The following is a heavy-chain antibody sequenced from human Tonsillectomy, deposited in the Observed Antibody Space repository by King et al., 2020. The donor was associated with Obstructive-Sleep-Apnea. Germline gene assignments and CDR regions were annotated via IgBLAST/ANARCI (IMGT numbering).Heavy chain of an antibody. Sequence: LQLQESGPGLVKPSGTLSLTCTVSGGSISSSSYYWGWIRQPPGKGLEWIGSIYDSGGTYYNPSLKSRVTISVATSKNQFSLKVSSVTAADTAVYYCAREAVVVVPVAIRWFDPWGQGTLVTVSS. V-gene: IGHV4-39*07. D-gene: IGHD2-2*01. J-gene: IGHJ5*02. CDR2: IYDSGGT. CDR1: GGSISSSSYY. CDR3: AREAVVVVPVAIRWFDP.